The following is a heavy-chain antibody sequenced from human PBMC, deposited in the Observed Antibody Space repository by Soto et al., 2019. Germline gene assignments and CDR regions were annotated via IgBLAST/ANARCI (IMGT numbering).Heavy chain of an antibody. CDR2: MNPNSGNT. CDR1: GYTFTSYD. CDR3: ARERSAAGTGWFDP. D-gene: IGHD6-13*01. Sequence: QVQLVQSGAEVKKPGASVKVSCKASGYTFTSYDINWVRQATGQGLEWMGWMNPNSGNTGYAQKFQGRVTMTRNTSISTPYMELSSLRSEDTAVYFRARERSAAGTGWFDPWGQGTLVTVSS. V-gene: IGHV1-8*01. J-gene: IGHJ5*02.